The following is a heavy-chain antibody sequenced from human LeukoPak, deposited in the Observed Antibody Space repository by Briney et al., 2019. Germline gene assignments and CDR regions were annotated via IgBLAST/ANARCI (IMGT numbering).Heavy chain of an antibody. Sequence: GGSLTLSRPASGFTFRSYAMQWVRPAPGKGLEGVAVISYDGSNKYYAHSVKGRFTISSDNSKYTLYLQMNSLRAEDTAVYYCAREGPLHIVVVPAAMFDYWGQGTLVTVSS. CDR2: ISYDGSNK. CDR3: AREGPLHIVVVPAAMFDY. J-gene: IGHJ4*02. CDR1: GFTFRSYA. D-gene: IGHD2-2*01. V-gene: IGHV3-30*04.